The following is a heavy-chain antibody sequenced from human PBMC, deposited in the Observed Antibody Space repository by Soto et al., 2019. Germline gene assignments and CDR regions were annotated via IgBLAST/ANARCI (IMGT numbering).Heavy chain of an antibody. CDR2: IYYSGST. CDR1: GGSISSGDYY. CDR3: ARTGYSYGYVDY. V-gene: IGHV4-30-4*01. D-gene: IGHD5-18*01. Sequence: SETLSLTCTVSGGSISSGDYYWSWIRQPPGKGLEWIGYIYYSGSTYYNPSLKSRVTISVDTSKNQFSLKLSSVTAADTAVYYWARTGYSYGYVDYWGQGTLVTVSS. J-gene: IGHJ4*02.